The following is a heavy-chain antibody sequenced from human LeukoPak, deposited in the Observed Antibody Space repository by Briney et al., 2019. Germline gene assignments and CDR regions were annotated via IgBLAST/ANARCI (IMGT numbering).Heavy chain of an antibody. CDR3: ARSIYSRYSSSWQPAYYYGMDV. CDR2: IYHSGST. CDR1: GYSLSSGYY. D-gene: IGHD6-13*01. J-gene: IGHJ6*04. Sequence: SETLSLTCAVSGYSLSSGYYWGWIRQPPGKGLEWIGSIYHSGSTYYNPSLKSRVTISVDTSKNQFSLKLSSVTAADTAVYYCARSIYSRYSSSWQPAYYYGMDVWGKGTTVTVSS. V-gene: IGHV4-38-2*01.